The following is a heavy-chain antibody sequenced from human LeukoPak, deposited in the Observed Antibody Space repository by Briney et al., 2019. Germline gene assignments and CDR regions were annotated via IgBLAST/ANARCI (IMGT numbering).Heavy chain of an antibody. J-gene: IGHJ4*02. V-gene: IGHV4-39*07. CDR1: GGSVSSSSHY. Sequence: SETLSLTCTVSGGSVSSSSHYWGWIRQPPGKGLEWIGTIYYSGSTYYNPSLTSRVTISVDTSKNQFSLKLSSVTAADTAVYYCARGDDSSGYYPPFDYWGQGTLISVSS. CDR2: IYYSGST. D-gene: IGHD3-22*01. CDR3: ARGDDSSGYYPPFDY.